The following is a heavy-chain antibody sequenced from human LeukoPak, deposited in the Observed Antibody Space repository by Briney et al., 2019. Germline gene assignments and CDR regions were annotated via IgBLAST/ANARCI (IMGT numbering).Heavy chain of an antibody. J-gene: IGHJ3*02. CDR3: ARAPDYDSSGDAFDI. CDR1: GGSISSYY. V-gene: IGHV4-59*01. Sequence: SETLSLTCTVSGGSISSYYWSWIRQPPGKGLEWIGYIYYSGSTNYNPSLKSRVTISVDTSKNQFSLKLSSVTAADTAVYYCARAPDYDSSGDAFDIWGQGTMVTVSS. D-gene: IGHD3-22*01. CDR2: IYYSGST.